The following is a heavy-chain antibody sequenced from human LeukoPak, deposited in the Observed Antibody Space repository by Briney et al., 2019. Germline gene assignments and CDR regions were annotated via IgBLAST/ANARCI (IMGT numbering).Heavy chain of an antibody. CDR3: ARVPTVWFGDPIGWFDP. CDR2: IYYSGST. Sequence: PSETLSLTCTVSGGSTSSYYWSWIRQPPGKGLEWIGYIYYSGSTNYNPSLKSRVTISVDTSKNQFSLKLSSVTAADTAVYYCARVPTVWFGDPIGWFDPWGQGTLVTVSS. J-gene: IGHJ5*02. V-gene: IGHV4-59*01. D-gene: IGHD3-10*01. CDR1: GGSTSSYY.